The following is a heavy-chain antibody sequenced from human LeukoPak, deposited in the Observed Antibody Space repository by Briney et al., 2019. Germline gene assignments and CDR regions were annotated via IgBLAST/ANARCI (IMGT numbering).Heavy chain of an antibody. CDR3: ARLRYDSSGYSAFDI. CDR2: IYYSGST. V-gene: IGHV4-59*01. CDR1: GGSISSYY. D-gene: IGHD3-22*01. J-gene: IGHJ3*02. Sequence: LETLSLTCTVSGGSISSYYWSWIRQPPGKGLEWIGYIYYSGSTNYNPSLKSRVTISVDTSKNQFSLKLSSVTAADTAVYYCARLRYDSSGYSAFDIWGQGTMVTVSS.